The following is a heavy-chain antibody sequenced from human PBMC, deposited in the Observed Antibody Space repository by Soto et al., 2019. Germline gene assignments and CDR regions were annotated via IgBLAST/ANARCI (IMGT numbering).Heavy chain of an antibody. V-gene: IGHV3-30*18. CDR1: GFTFSSYG. CDR2: ISYDGSNK. Sequence: GGSLRLSCAASGFTFSSYGMHWVRQAPGKGLEWVAVISYDGSNKYYADSVKGRFTISRDNSKNTLYLQMNSLRAEDTAVYYCAKDSSGWYYFDYWGQGTLVTVSS. J-gene: IGHJ4*02. D-gene: IGHD6-19*01. CDR3: AKDSSGWYYFDY.